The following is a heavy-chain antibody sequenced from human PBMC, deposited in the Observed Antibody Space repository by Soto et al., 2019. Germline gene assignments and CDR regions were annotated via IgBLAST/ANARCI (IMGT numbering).Heavy chain of an antibody. Sequence: SEILSLTCAVYGGPFNGYVWSRIRQPPGKGLEWIGEINHSGSTTYNPSLKSRVTISIDTYRNQFSLRLTSVTAADTAVYYCARGGIAARILDYWGLGTLVTVS. D-gene: IGHD6-6*01. J-gene: IGHJ4*02. CDR1: GGPFNGYV. CDR2: INHSGST. V-gene: IGHV4-34*01. CDR3: ARGGIAARILDY.